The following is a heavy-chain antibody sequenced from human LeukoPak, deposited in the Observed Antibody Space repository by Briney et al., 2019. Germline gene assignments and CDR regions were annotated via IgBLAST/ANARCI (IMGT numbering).Heavy chain of an antibody. J-gene: IGHJ4*02. CDR3: AKPLRDAGSFNYPYFDF. V-gene: IGHV3-23*01. CDR1: GFTFANYA. D-gene: IGHD5-24*01. CDR2: ISGSGGSS. Sequence: GGSLRLSCAASGFTFANYAMNWVRQAPGKGLEWVSAISGSGGSSSYADSVRGRFTISRDSSNNMLYLQMNSLRAEDTAVYYCAKPLRDAGSFNYPYFDFWGQGTLVTVSS.